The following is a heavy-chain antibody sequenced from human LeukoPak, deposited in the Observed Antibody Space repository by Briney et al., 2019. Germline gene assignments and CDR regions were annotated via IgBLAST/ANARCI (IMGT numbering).Heavy chain of an antibody. D-gene: IGHD3-16*01. Sequence: GGSLRLSCAASGFTFSNYWMSWVRQAPGRGLEWVANINQDGSEKYYSDSVKGRFTISRGNAKNLLYLQMSSLRAEDTAVYYCAERGHWGQGTLVTVSS. J-gene: IGHJ4*02. V-gene: IGHV3-7*01. CDR2: INQDGSEK. CDR3: AERGH. CDR1: GFTFSNYW.